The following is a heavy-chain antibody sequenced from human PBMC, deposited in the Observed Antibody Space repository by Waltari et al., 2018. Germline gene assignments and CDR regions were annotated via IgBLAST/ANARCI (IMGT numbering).Heavy chain of an antibody. CDR1: GFTLSKYW. Sequence: EVNLVASGGGLAQPGGSMRLACAAAGFTLSKYWMSWVRQAPGKGLEWVANIKQDGSQTNYVDSVKGRFTISRENAKNLLYLQLSNLRVEDTAVYYCAGGGLDVWGQGTSVTVSS. V-gene: IGHV3-7*03. CDR2: IKQDGSQT. J-gene: IGHJ6*02. CDR3: AGGGLDV.